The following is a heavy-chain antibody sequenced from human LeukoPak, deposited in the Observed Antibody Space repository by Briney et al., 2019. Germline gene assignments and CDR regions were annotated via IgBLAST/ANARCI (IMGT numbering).Heavy chain of an antibody. CDR3: AKGGVYSGYDLSFEY. CDR1: GFTFSSYA. Sequence: PGGSLRLSCAASGFTFSSYAMIWVRQAPGKGLEWVSSIRGRGNYVYYADSVKGRFTISRDNSKNTLYLQMNSLRADDTAVFYCAKGGVYSGYDLSFEYWGQGALVTVSS. D-gene: IGHD5-12*01. V-gene: IGHV3-23*01. CDR2: IRGRGNYV. J-gene: IGHJ4*02.